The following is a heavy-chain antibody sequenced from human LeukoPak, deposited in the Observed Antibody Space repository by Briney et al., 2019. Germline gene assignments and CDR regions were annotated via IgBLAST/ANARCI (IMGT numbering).Heavy chain of an antibody. CDR3: AKDIGDSIGYNYFDS. CDR1: GFTFDDYT. Sequence: GGSLRLSCAASGFTFDDYTMHWVRRAPGKGLEGVSVISWHGSTTKYADSVRGRFTISRDNRKNSLSLQMNSLRPEDTALYYCAKDIGDSIGYNYFDSWGQGTLVTVSS. CDR2: ISWHGSTT. V-gene: IGHV3-43*01. D-gene: IGHD3-22*01. J-gene: IGHJ4*02.